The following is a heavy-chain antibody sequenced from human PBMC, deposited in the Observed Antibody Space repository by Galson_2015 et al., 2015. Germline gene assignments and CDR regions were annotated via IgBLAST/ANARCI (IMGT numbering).Heavy chain of an antibody. Sequence: SLRLSCAASEFTFSSYYMSWVRQAPGKGLEWVSSISSTTTYIYYADSVKGRFTISRDNAKNSLYLQMNSLGAEDTAVYYCARQILDYDFWSGYYPTNFGYWGQGTLVTVS. J-gene: IGHJ4*02. D-gene: IGHD3-3*01. CDR2: ISSTTTYI. CDR1: EFTFSSYY. CDR3: ARQILDYDFWSGYYPTNFGY. V-gene: IGHV3-21*01.